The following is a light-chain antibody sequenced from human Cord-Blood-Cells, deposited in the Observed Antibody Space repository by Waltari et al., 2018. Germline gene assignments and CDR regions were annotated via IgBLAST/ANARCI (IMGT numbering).Light chain of an antibody. J-gene: IGLJ3*02. V-gene: IGLV2-8*01. Sequence: QSALTQPPSASGSPGQSVTISCTGTSSHVGGYNYVSWYQQHPGKAPKLMIYEVSKRPSGVPDRFSGSKSGNTASLTVSGLQAEDEADYYCSSYAGSWVFGGGTKLTVL. CDR3: SSYAGSWV. CDR1: SSHVGGYNY. CDR2: EVS.